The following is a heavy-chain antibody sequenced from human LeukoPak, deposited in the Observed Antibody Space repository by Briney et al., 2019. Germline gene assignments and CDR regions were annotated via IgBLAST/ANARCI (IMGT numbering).Heavy chain of an antibody. CDR3: ARGSAYYDILTGYLYPDAFDI. Sequence: GGSLRLSCAASGFTFSSYEMNWVRQAPGKGLEWVSYISSSGSTIYYADSVKGRFTISRDNAKNSLYLQMNSLRAEDTAVYYCARGSAYYDILTGYLYPDAFDIWGQGTMVTVSS. CDR1: GFTFSSYE. D-gene: IGHD3-9*01. CDR2: ISSSGSTI. J-gene: IGHJ3*02. V-gene: IGHV3-48*03.